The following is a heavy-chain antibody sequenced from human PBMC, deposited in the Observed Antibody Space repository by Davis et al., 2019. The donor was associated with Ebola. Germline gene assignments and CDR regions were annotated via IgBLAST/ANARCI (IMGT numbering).Heavy chain of an antibody. CDR3: AKGDSSGYYYSWVFDY. Sequence: GESLKISCAASGFTFSSYGMHWVRQAPGKGLEWVAVISYDGSNKYYADSVKGRFTISRDNSKNTLYLQMNSLRAEDTAVYYCAKGDSSGYYYSWVFDYWGQGTLVTVSS. CDR1: GFTFSSYG. CDR2: ISYDGSNK. J-gene: IGHJ4*02. D-gene: IGHD3-22*01. V-gene: IGHV3-30*18.